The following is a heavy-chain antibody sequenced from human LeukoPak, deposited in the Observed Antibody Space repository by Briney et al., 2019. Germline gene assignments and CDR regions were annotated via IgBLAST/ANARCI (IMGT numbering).Heavy chain of an antibody. CDR1: GSTFGSYW. CDR3: ARDYGGNLDYFQH. J-gene: IGHJ1*01. Sequence: PGGSLRLSCAASGSTFGSYWMHWVRQGPGKGLVWVSGISSDGSATNYADSVKGRFTISRDNAKNSLYLQMNSLRAEDTAVYYCARDYGGNLDYFQHWGQGTLVTVSS. V-gene: IGHV3-74*01. CDR2: ISSDGSAT. D-gene: IGHD4-23*01.